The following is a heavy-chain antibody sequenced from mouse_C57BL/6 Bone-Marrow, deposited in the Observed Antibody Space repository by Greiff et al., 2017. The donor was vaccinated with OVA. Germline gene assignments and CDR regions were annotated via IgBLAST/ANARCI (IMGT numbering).Heavy chain of an antibody. V-gene: IGHV1-50*01. CDR1: GYTFTSYW. J-gene: IGHJ3*01. Sequence: QVQLQQSGAELVKPGASVKLSCKASGYTFTSYWMQWVKQRPGQGLEWIGEIDPSDSYTNYNQKFKGKATLTVDTSSSTAYMQRSSLTSEYSAVYYCASAVFAYWGQGTLVTVSA. CDR3: ASAVFAY. CDR2: IDPSDSYT.